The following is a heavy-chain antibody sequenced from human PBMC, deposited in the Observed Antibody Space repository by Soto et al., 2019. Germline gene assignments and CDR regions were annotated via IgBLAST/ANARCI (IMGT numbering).Heavy chain of an antibody. CDR2: IIPILGIA. Sequence: QVQLVQSGAEVKKPGSSVKVSCKASGGTFSSYTISWVRQAPGQGLEWMGRIIPILGIANNAQKFQGRVTMTADKSTSTAYMELSSLRSEDTAVYYCARDANWFDPWGQGTLVTVSS. V-gene: IGHV1-69*02. CDR3: ARDANWFDP. CDR1: GGTFSSYT. D-gene: IGHD2-8*01. J-gene: IGHJ5*02.